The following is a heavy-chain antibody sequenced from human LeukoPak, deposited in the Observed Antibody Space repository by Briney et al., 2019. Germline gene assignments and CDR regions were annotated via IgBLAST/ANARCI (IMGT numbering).Heavy chain of an antibody. D-gene: IGHD5-18*01. V-gene: IGHV3-30*02. CDR1: GFTFSNYG. CDR2: IRFDGSNK. J-gene: IGHJ4*02. Sequence: GGSLRLSCAASGFTFSNYGVHWVRQAPGKGLEWVSFIRFDGSNKYYADSVKGRFTISRDNAKNSLYLQMNSLKGEDTAVYYCARVDSGYTYGYLFWGQGTLVTVSS. CDR3: ARVDSGYTYGYLF.